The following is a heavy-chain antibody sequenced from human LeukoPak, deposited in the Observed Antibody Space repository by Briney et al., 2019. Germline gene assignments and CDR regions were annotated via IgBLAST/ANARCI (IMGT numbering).Heavy chain of an antibody. D-gene: IGHD6-13*01. J-gene: IGHJ3*02. V-gene: IGHV4-59*01. CDR3: ARSGGWKSSTDI. CDR1: GGSISSYY. Sequence: SETLSLTCTVSGGSISSYYWSWIRQPPGKGLEWIGYIYYSGSTNYNPSLKSRVTISVDTSKNQSSLKLSSVTAADTAVYYCARSGGWKSSTDIWGQGTMVTVSS. CDR2: IYYSGST.